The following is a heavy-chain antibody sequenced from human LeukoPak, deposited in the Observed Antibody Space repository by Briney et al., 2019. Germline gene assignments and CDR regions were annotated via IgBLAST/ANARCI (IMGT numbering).Heavy chain of an antibody. V-gene: IGHV4-34*01. CDR1: GGSFSGYY. Sequence: SETLSLTCAVYGGSFSGYYWSWIRQPPGKGLEWIGEINHSGSTNYNPSLKSRVTISVDTSKNQFSLKLSSVTAADTAVYYCARGRGGSSWPLYHYGMDVWGQGTTVTVSS. D-gene: IGHD6-13*01. CDR2: INHSGST. CDR3: ARGRGGSSWPLYHYGMDV. J-gene: IGHJ6*02.